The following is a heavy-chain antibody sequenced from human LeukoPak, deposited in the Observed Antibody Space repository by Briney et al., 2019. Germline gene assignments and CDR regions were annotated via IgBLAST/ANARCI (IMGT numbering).Heavy chain of an antibody. D-gene: IGHD6-19*01. Sequence: SETLSLTCTVSGGSISSSSYYWGWIRQPPGKGLEWIGEIYHGRSTTYNPSLKSRVTISVDTSKNQFSLELSSVTAADTAVYYCARGPWEYSSGDCWGQGTLVTVSS. V-gene: IGHV4-39*07. J-gene: IGHJ4*02. CDR2: IYHGRST. CDR1: GGSISSSSYY. CDR3: ARGPWEYSSGDC.